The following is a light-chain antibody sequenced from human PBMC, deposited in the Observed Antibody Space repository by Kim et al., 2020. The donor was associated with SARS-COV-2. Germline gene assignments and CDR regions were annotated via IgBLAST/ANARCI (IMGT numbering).Light chain of an antibody. CDR1: RSVSNY. CDR3: QQTYRSPHT. V-gene: IGKV1-39*01. CDR2: DLY. Sequence: DIQLTQSPSSLSASVGDRVTITCRTSRSVSNYLNWYQVKPGKAPTLLIYDLYSLQSGVPSRFRGGGSGTAFTLTISSLQPEDFGTYYCQQTYRSPHTFGQGTRLEIK. J-gene: IGKJ5*01.